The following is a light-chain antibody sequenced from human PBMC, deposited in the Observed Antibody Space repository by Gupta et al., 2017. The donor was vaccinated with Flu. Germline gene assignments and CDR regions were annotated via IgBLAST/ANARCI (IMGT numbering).Light chain of an antibody. CDR3: SSYTSSSTLEGV. CDR1: SSDVGGYNC. CDR2: EVS. J-gene: IGLJ2*01. V-gene: IGLV2-14*01. Sequence: QSALTQPASVSGSPGQSITISCTGTSSDVGGYNCVSWYQQHPGKAPKLMIYEVSNRPSGVSNRFSGSKSGNTASLTISGLQAEDEADYYCSSYTSSSTLEGVFGGGTKLTVL.